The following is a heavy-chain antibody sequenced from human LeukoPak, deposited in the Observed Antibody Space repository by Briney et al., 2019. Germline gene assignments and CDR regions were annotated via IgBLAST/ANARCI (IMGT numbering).Heavy chain of an antibody. CDR1: GGSISSGSYY. CDR3: ARSGYYTRHFDY. CDR2: IYTSGST. V-gene: IGHV4-61*02. J-gene: IGHJ4*02. D-gene: IGHD3-3*01. Sequence: SETLSLTXTVSGGSISSGSYYWSWIRQPAGKGLEWFGRIYTSGSTNYNPSLKSRVTISVDTSKNQFSLKLSSVTAADTAVYYCARSGYYTRHFDYWGQGTLVTVSS.